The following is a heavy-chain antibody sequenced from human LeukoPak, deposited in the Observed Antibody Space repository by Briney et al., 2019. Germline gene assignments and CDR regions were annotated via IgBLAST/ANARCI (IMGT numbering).Heavy chain of an antibody. J-gene: IGHJ4*02. V-gene: IGHV4-4*02. CDR1: GGSISSSNW. CDR2: IYHSGST. Sequence: SGTLSLTCAVSGGSISSSNWWSWVRQPPGKGVEWIGEIYHSGSTNYNPSLKSRVTISVDKSKNQFSLKLSSVTAADTAVYYCARERAAAGTRLDYWGQGTLVTVSS. CDR3: ARERAAAGTRLDY. D-gene: IGHD6-13*01.